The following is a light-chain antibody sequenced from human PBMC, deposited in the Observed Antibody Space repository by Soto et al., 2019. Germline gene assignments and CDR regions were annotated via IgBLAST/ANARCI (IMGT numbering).Light chain of an antibody. J-gene: IGKJ4*01. CDR2: KAS. CDR3: QKHDYAPLT. V-gene: IGKV1-5*03. Sequence: DIQMTQSPSTLSGSVGDRVTIXXRASQTISSWLAWYQQKPGKAPKXVIYKASSLERGVPSRFSGSGSRTEFTLTISSLQPEDVATYYCQKHDYAPLTFGGGTKVDIK. CDR1: QTISSW.